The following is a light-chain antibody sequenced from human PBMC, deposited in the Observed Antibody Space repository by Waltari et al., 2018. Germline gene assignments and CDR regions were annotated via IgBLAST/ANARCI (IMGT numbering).Light chain of an antibody. J-gene: IGKJ1*01. CDR2: HAS. CDR3: QHYVSVPVT. Sequence: SCRTSQSSSKYLAWYQQKPGQAPRLLIYHASSRATGIPDRFSGSGSGTDFSLTISRLEPEDFAVYYCQHYVSVPVTFGQGTKVEIK. V-gene: IGKV3-20*01. CDR1: QSSSKY.